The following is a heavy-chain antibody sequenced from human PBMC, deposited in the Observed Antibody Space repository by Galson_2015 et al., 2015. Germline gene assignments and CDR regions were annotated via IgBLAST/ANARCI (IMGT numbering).Heavy chain of an antibody. CDR2: VSGSADSA. Sequence: SLRLSCAASGFTFSRYGMSWVRQAPGKGLEWVSAVSGSADSAYYADSVKGRFTISRDNSKNTLYLQLNSLRAEDTAVYYCVKNGDGVTTSIGYWGQGTLVAVSS. CDR3: VKNGDGVTTSIGY. V-gene: IGHV3-23*01. CDR1: GFTFSRYG. J-gene: IGHJ4*02. D-gene: IGHD4-17*01.